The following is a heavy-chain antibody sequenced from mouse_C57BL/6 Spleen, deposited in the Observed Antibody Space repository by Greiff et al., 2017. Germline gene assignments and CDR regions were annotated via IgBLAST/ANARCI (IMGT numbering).Heavy chain of an antibody. CDR2: IDPSDSET. CDR3: ARDGYYETAWFAY. V-gene: IGHV1-52*01. CDR1: GYTFTSYW. Sequence: QVQLQQPGAELVRPGSSVKLSCKASGYTFTSYWMHWVKQRPIQGLEWIGNIDPSDSETHYNQKFKDKATLTVDKSSSTAYMQLSSLTSEDSAVYYGARDGYYETAWFAYWGQGTLVTVSA. D-gene: IGHD2-3*01. J-gene: IGHJ3*01.